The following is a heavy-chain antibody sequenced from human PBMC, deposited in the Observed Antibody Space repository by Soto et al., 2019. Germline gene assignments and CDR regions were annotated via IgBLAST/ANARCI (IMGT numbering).Heavy chain of an antibody. D-gene: IGHD6-13*01. J-gene: IGHJ6*03. Sequence: GGSLRLSCAASGFTFSSYWMHWVRQAPGKGLVWVSRINSDGSSTSYADSVKGRFTISRDNAKNTLYLQMNSLSAEDTAVYYCARDGIAAAVGYYYYYMDVWGKGTTVTVSS. V-gene: IGHV3-74*01. CDR2: INSDGSST. CDR1: GFTFSSYW. CDR3: ARDGIAAAVGYYYYYMDV.